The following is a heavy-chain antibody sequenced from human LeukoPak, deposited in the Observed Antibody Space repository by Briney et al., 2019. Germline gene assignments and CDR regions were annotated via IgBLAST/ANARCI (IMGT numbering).Heavy chain of an antibody. CDR1: GFPFINLS. D-gene: IGHD3-10*01. Sequence: GGPLKLSCAPPGFPFINLSRNGAARPPGKGLDGVSSIITSITYTYYADSVKGRFTISRDNAKSSVYLQMNSLRAEDTAVYYCARDITIIRGVMSSELDYWGQGTLVTVSS. CDR3: ARDITIIRGVMSSELDY. V-gene: IGHV3-21*01. CDR2: IITSITYT. J-gene: IGHJ4*02.